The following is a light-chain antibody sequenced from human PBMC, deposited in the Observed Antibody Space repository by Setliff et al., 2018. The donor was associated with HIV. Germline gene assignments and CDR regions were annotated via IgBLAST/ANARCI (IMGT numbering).Light chain of an antibody. CDR1: SSNLGNYAL. J-gene: IGLJ1*01. CDR3: CSYATENTKV. V-gene: IGLV2-23*02. CDR2: EVN. Sequence: QSVLAQPASVSGSPGRSLTISCNGNSSNLGNYALVSWYQQHPVEAPKLIIYEVNKRPSGVSSRFSGSKSGNTASPTISGLQADDEADYYCCSYATENTKVFGGGTKVTVL.